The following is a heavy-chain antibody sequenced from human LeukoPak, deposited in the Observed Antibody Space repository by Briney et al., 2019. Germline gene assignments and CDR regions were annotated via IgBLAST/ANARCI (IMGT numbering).Heavy chain of an antibody. Sequence: ASVKVSCKASRYTLTKFGFNWVRQAPGQGLEWMGWISFSNGKTNYAQKFQGRVTMTTDTSTTTAFMELRSLRSDDTAVYYCARGQLDWFFDFWGHGTLVTVSS. CDR3: ARGQLDWFFDF. CDR2: ISFSNGKT. D-gene: IGHD3-10*01. CDR1: RYTLTKFG. J-gene: IGHJ2*01. V-gene: IGHV1-18*01.